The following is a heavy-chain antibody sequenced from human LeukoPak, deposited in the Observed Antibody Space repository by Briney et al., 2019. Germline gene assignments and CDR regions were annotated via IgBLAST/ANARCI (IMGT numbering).Heavy chain of an antibody. CDR3: ARGAVVPAPNNAQGDY. Sequence: GGSLRLSCAASGFIFSNYNMNWVRQAPGKGLEWLAYISSSSSSIYYADSVKGRFTISRDNAKNSLYLQMNSLRAEDTAVYYCARGAVVPAPNNAQGDYWGQGTLVTVSS. CDR1: GFIFSNYN. CDR2: ISSSSSSI. V-gene: IGHV3-48*01. J-gene: IGHJ4*02. D-gene: IGHD2-2*01.